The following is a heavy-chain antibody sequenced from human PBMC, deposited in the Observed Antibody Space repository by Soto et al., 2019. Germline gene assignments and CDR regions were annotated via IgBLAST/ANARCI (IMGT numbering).Heavy chain of an antibody. CDR1: GYTFTSYA. CDR2: IDAGNGNT. D-gene: IGHD3-16*01. J-gene: IGHJ4*02. Sequence: QVQLVQSGAEVKKPGASVKVSCKASGYTFTSYAMHWVRQAPGQRLEWMGWIDAGNGNTKYSQKFQGRVTITRDTSASTAYMELSSLRSEDTAVYYCANALGLYYFDYWGQGTLVTVSS. V-gene: IGHV1-3*01. CDR3: ANALGLYYFDY.